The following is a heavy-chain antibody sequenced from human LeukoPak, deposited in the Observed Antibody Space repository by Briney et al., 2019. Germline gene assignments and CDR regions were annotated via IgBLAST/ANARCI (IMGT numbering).Heavy chain of an antibody. Sequence: GGSLRLSCAASGFTFSSYSMNWVRQAPGKGLEWVSSISSSSSYIYYADSVKGRFTISRDNAKNSLYLQMNSLRAEDTAVYYCARGGAIRYFDWFHAGGGYNWFDPWGQGTLVTVSS. V-gene: IGHV3-21*01. CDR3: ARGGAIRYFDWFHAGGGYNWFDP. D-gene: IGHD3-9*01. CDR2: ISSSSSYI. CDR1: GFTFSSYS. J-gene: IGHJ5*02.